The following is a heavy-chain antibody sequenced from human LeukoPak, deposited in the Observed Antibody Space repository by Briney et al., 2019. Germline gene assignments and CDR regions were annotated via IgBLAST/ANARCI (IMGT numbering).Heavy chain of an antibody. CDR3: ARGDYDILTGSYYMDV. V-gene: IGHV1-18*01. CDR2: ISAYNGNT. CDR1: GYTFTSYG. Sequence: ASVKVSCKASGYTFTSYGISWVRQAPGQGLEWMGWISAYNGNTNYAQKLQGRVTMTTDTSTSTAYMELRSLRSDDTAVYYCARGDYDILTGSYYMDVWGKGITVTISS. J-gene: IGHJ6*03. D-gene: IGHD3-9*01.